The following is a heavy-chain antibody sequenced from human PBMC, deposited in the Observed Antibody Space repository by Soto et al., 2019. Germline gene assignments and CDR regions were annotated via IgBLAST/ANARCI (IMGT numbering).Heavy chain of an antibody. CDR3: AADYDSSGYFDY. CDR2: IYYSGST. V-gene: IGHV4-59*01. Sequence: SETLSLTCTVSGGSISSYYWSWIRQPPGKGLEWIGYIYYSGSTNYNPSLKSRVTISVDTSKNQFSLKLSSVTAADTAVYYCAADYDSSGYFDYWGQGTLVTVPS. J-gene: IGHJ4*02. D-gene: IGHD3-22*01. CDR1: GGSISSYY.